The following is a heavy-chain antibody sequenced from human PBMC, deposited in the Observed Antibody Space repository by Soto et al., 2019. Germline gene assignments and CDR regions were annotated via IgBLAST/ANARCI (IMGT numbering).Heavy chain of an antibody. CDR2: IWYEVSNK. D-gene: IGHD6-13*01. J-gene: IGHJ5*02. V-gene: IGHV3-33*01. Sequence: QVQLVDSGGGGVQPGRSLRLSCAASAFTFSRYGMHWFRQAPGQGLEGGAVIWYEVSNKYYADSVQGRFTISRDNSKNTLYLEMNSLIAEDTAVYYCARVAVASAGTTEGSFDPWGQGTLVTVSS. CDR1: AFTFSRYG. CDR3: ARVAVASAGTTEGSFDP.